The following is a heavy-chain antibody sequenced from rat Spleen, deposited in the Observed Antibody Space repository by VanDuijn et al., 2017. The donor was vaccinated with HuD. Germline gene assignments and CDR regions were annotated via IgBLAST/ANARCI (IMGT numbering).Heavy chain of an antibody. CDR3: TTDRYYGPLDN. J-gene: IGHJ2*01. V-gene: IGHV5-20*01. Sequence: EVQLVESDGGLVQPGRSLKLSCAASGFTFSNYYMAWVRQAPTQGLEWVASISYDGTATYYRDSVKGRFTLSRDNAKSTLYLQMNSLRSEDTATYYCTTDRYYGPLDNWGQGVMVTVSS. D-gene: IGHD1-7*01. CDR1: GFTFSNYY. CDR2: ISYDGTAT.